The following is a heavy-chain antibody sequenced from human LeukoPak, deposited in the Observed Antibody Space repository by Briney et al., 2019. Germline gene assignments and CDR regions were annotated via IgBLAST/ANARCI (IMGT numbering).Heavy chain of an antibody. CDR3: ARVSTIFGSHYYYMDV. CDR2: IYYSGST. D-gene: IGHD3-3*01. CDR1: GGSISSYY. Sequence: PSETLSLTCTVSGGSISSYYWSWIRQPPGKGLEWIGYIYYSGSTNYNPSLKSRVTISVDTSKNQFSLKLSSVTAADTAVYYCARVSTIFGSHYYYMDVWGKGTTVTVSS. V-gene: IGHV4-59*01. J-gene: IGHJ6*03.